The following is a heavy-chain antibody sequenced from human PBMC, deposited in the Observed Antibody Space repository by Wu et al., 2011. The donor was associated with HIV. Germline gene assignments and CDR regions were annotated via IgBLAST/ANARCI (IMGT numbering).Heavy chain of an antibody. Sequence: QVQLVQSGAEVKKPGASVKVSCKASGYTFTSYDINWVRQATGQGLEWMGWMNPNSGNTGYAQKFQGRVTITRNTSISTAYMELSSLRSEDTAVYYCARSGFPEGIAGALRYCSSTSCVAAFDIWGQGTMVTVSS. D-gene: IGHD2-2*01. CDR2: MNPNSGNT. CDR3: ARSGFPEGIAGALRYCSSTSCVAAFDI. V-gene: IGHV1-8*03. CDR1: GYTFTSYD. J-gene: IGHJ3*02.